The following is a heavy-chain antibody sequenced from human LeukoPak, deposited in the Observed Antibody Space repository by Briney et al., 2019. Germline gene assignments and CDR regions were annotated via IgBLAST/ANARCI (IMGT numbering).Heavy chain of an antibody. D-gene: IGHD3-10*01. V-gene: IGHV4-39*07. Sequence: SETLSLTCTVSGGSISSSSYYWGWIRQPPGKGLEWIGSIYYSGSTYYNPSLKSRVTISVDTSKNQFSLKLSSVTAADTAVYYCAKCRGYYGSGSDYAFDYWGQGTLVTVSS. CDR3: AKCRGYYGSGSDYAFDY. CDR1: GGSISSSSYY. CDR2: IYYSGST. J-gene: IGHJ4*02.